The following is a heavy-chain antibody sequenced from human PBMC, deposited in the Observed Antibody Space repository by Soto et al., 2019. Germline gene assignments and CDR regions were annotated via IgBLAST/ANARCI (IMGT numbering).Heavy chain of an antibody. J-gene: IGHJ6*02. V-gene: IGHV3-53*02. CDR2: IRSGCDT. Sequence: EEQLVETGGGLSQPWWSLRLSCAASGFSVSINYMSWVRQAPGKGLEWVSLIRSGCDTGYAVSVRGGFTISRDNSTNTGGIQMNRLRVEYPAIYYCARPGTYYAMYVWCQGPTVIFSS. CDR1: GFSVSINY. D-gene: IGHD3-16*01. CDR3: ARPGTYYAMYV.